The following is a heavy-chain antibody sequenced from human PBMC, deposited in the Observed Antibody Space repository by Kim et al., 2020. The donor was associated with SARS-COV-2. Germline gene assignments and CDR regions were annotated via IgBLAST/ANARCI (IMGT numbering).Heavy chain of an antibody. CDR3: ARTHDYCSGGSCSPRSYYYYYMDV. CDR2: IIPIFGTA. J-gene: IGHJ6*03. Sequence: SVKVSCKASGGTFSSYAISWVRQAPGQGLEWMGGIIPIFGTANYAQKFQGRVTITADESTSTAYMELSSLRSEDTAVYYCARTHDYCSGGSCSPRSYYYYYMDVWGKGTTVTVSS. V-gene: IGHV1-69*13. CDR1: GGTFSSYA. D-gene: IGHD2-15*01.